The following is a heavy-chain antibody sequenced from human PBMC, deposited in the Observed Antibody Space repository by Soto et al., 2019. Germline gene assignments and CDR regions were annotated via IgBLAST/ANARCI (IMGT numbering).Heavy chain of an antibody. D-gene: IGHD4-17*01. CDR2: ISSSSSYI. CDR3: ARELRSAFDI. V-gene: IGHV3-21*01. Sequence: GGSLRLSCAASGFTFSSYSMNWVRQAPGKGLEWVSSISSSSSYIYYADSVKGRFTISRDNAKNSLYLQMNSLRAEDTDVYYCARELRSAFDIWGQGTMVTVSS. J-gene: IGHJ3*02. CDR1: GFTFSSYS.